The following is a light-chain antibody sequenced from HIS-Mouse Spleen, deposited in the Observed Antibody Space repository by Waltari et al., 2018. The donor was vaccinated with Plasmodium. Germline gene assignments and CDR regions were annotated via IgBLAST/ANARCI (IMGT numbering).Light chain of an antibody. V-gene: IGLV2-14*03. CDR2: DVS. CDR3: SSYTSSSTLV. CDR1: SSDVGCYNY. J-gene: IGLJ2*01. Sequence: QSALTQPASVSGSPGQSITISCTGTSSDVGCYNYVSLYQQHPGKAPKLMIYDVSNRPSGVCNRFSGSKSGNTASLTISGLQAEDEADYYCSSYTSSSTLVFGGGTKLTVL.